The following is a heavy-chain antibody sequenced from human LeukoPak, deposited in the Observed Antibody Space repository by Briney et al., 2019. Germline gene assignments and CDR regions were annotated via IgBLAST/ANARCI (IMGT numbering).Heavy chain of an antibody. J-gene: IGHJ6*02. CDR1: GFTFSSYS. CDR2: IRSNSRGI. D-gene: IGHD1-1*01. Sequence: GGSLRLSCAASGFTFSSYSMNWVRQAPGKGLESVSSIRSNSRGINDADSVKGRFTITRDNDMNTVFLEMNSLRAEDTAVYYCARDGASIDDQYYGLDVWGQGTTVTVSS. V-gene: IGHV3-21*06. CDR3: ARDGASIDDQYYGLDV.